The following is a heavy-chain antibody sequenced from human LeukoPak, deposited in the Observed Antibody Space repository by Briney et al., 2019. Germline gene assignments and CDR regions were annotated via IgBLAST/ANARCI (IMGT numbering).Heavy chain of an antibody. CDR3: ARRPLEVGGNYYFDY. CDR1: GASISSANW. Sequence: PSETLSLTCAVSGASISSANWWSWVRQPPGKGLEWIGEIYHSGSTSYNPSLKSRVTISVDKSENQFSLKLNSLTAADTAVYYCARRPLEVGGNYYFDYWGQGTLVTVSS. D-gene: IGHD1-26*01. J-gene: IGHJ4*02. CDR2: IYHSGST. V-gene: IGHV4-4*02.